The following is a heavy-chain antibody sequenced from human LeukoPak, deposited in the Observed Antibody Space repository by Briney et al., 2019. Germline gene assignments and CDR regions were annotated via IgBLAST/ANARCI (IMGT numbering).Heavy chain of an antibody. D-gene: IGHD3-22*01. J-gene: IGHJ3*02. CDR3: ARDAMQDYYDSSGYYPNHAFDI. CDR1: GGSISSGDYY. V-gene: IGHV4-30-4*01. CDR2: IYYSGST. Sequence: SETLSLTCTVSGGSISSGDYYWSWIRQPPGKGLEWIGYIYYSGSTYYNPSLKSRVTISVDTSKNQFSLKLSSVTAADTAVYYCARDAMQDYYDSSGYYPNHAFDIWGQGTMVTVSS.